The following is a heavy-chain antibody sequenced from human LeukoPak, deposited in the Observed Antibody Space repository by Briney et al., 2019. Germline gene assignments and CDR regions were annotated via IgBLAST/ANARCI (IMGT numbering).Heavy chain of an antibody. D-gene: IGHD3-10*01. CDR1: GFTYSSDW. CDR3: ARDVVGGLDY. Sequence: GGSLRLSCAASGFTYSSDWMAWVRQAPGMGRVWVANIKGDESARHQADSVKGRFTISRDNTRNSLYLQMSNLRGDDTAVYYCARDVVGGLDYWGQGTLVTVSS. J-gene: IGHJ4*02. CDR2: IKGDESAR. V-gene: IGHV3-7*01.